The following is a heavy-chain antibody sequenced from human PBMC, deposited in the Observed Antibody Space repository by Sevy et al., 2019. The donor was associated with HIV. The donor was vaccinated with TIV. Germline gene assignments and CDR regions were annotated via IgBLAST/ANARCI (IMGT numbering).Heavy chain of an antibody. Sequence: GGSLRLSCAASGFTFSSYSMNWVRQAPGKGLEWVSSISSSSSYIYYADSVKGRFTISRDNAKNSLDLQMNSLRAEDTAVYYGERALIRDSYGSNERGGGKNTWFDPWGQGTLVTVSS. V-gene: IGHV3-21*01. CDR2: ISSSSSYI. CDR3: ERALIRDSYGSNERGGGKNTWFDP. D-gene: IGHD3-10*01. J-gene: IGHJ5*02. CDR1: GFTFSSYS.